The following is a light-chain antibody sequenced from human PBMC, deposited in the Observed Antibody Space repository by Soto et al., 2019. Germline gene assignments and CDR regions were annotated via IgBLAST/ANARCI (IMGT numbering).Light chain of an antibody. Sequence: DIQMTQSPSSLSASVGDRVTITCRASQSISSYLNWYQQKPGKAPKLLIYAASSLQSGVPSRFSDSGSGTEFTLTISSLQPEEFATFYCQQSYSTLWTFGQGTKEEIK. CDR2: AAS. V-gene: IGKV1-39*01. CDR3: QQSYSTLWT. J-gene: IGKJ1*01. CDR1: QSISSY.